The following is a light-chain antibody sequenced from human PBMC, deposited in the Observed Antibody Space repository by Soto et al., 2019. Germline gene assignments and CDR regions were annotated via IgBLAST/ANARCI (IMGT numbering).Light chain of an antibody. CDR3: QQSYSAPRFT. Sequence: DIQMTQSPASLSASVGASVNITCRTSQSISIYLNWYQKKLGRAPQPLIYSASNLQGGVPSRFSGCGSGTYFAPTSTSLQPEDIGTYYCQQSYSAPRFTFGPGTKVEIK. CDR1: QSISIY. V-gene: IGKV1-39*01. CDR2: SAS. J-gene: IGKJ3*01.